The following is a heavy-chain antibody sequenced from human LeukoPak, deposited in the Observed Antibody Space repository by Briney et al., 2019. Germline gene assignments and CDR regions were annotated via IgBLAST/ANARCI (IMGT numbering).Heavy chain of an antibody. CDR1: GFTFGTYW. CDR2: INSDGGTT. CDR3: ARVRWGGLYYFDY. J-gene: IGHJ4*02. D-gene: IGHD3-16*01. V-gene: IGHV3-74*01. Sequence: PGGSLRLSCGASGFTFGTYWMHWVRQAPGKGLVWVSGINSDGGTTTYADSVKGRFTISRDNAKNTLYLQMNSLRAEDTAVYYCARVRWGGLYYFDYWGQGTLVTVSS.